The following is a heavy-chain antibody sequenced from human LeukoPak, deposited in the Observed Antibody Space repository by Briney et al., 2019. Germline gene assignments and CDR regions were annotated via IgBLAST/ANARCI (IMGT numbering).Heavy chain of an antibody. Sequence: PGGSLRLSCEASGFSFSGFAMSWVRQAPGRGLEWVSNIWGRGGSIYYADSVKGRFTISRDNSKNTLYLQLNSLRAEDTAVYYCAKRGMDNWFDPWGQGTPVTVSS. CDR3: AKRGMDNWFDP. V-gene: IGHV3-23*01. CDR1: GFSFSGFA. J-gene: IGHJ5*02. D-gene: IGHD3-16*01. CDR2: IWGRGGSI.